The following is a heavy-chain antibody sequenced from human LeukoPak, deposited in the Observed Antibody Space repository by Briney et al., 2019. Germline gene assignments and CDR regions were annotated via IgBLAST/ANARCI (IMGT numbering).Heavy chain of an antibody. CDR3: ARHAAHDSSGYYYEYYYYGMDV. CDR2: IYKSGGT. J-gene: IGHJ6*02. CDR1: GGSMSSYY. V-gene: IGHV4-59*08. D-gene: IGHD3-22*01. Sequence: SETLSLTCTVSGGSMSSYYWSWIRQPPGKGLEWIGYIYKSGGTNYNPSVRSRVSISLDTSKNQFSLKLSSVTAADTAVYYCARHAAHDSSGYYYEYYYYGMDVWGQGTTVTVSS.